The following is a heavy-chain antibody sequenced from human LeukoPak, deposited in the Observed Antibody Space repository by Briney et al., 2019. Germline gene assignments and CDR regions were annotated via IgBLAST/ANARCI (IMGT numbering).Heavy chain of an antibody. Sequence: GGSLRLSCAASGFTFSSFAMSWVRQTPGKGLEWVSGITSSGAGTYYADSVKGRFTISRDNSKSTLYLQMSSLSAEDTAMYYCAKDALRYCGGGSCYLGQGTMVSVSS. V-gene: IGHV3-23*01. CDR1: GFTFSSFA. J-gene: IGHJ4*02. D-gene: IGHD2-15*01. CDR2: ITSSGAGT. CDR3: AKDALRYCGGGSCY.